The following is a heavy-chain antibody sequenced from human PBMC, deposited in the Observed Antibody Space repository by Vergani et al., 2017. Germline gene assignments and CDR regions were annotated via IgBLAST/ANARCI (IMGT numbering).Heavy chain of an antibody. CDR1: GFSLSTSGVG. D-gene: IGHD3-10*01. J-gene: IGHJ5*02. Sequence: QITLKESGPTLVKPTQTLTLTCTFSGFSLSTSGVGVGWIRQPPGKALEWLALIYWDDDKRYSPSLQSRLTITKDTSKNQVVLTMTNMDPVDTATYYCAHISLLWFGESHNWFDPWGQGTLVTVSS. V-gene: IGHV2-5*02. CDR3: AHISLLWFGESHNWFDP. CDR2: IYWDDDK.